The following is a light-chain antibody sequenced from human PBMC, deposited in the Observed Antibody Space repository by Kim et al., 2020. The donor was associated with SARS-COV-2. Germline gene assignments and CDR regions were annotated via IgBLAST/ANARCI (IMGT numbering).Light chain of an antibody. CDR2: VKH. CDR1: SLRSYY. J-gene: IGLJ2*01. V-gene: IGLV3-19*01. CDR3: NSRDSNDNVV. Sequence: VALGPTVKIPIRGDSLRSYYATWYQTKPGQAPILVIYVKHHRPSGIPDRFSGSSSGNTASLTITGTQAGDEADYYCNSRDSNDNVVFGGGTKLTFL.